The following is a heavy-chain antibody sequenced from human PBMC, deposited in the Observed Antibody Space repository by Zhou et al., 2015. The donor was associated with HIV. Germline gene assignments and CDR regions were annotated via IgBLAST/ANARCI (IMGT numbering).Heavy chain of an antibody. CDR2: ITPTFGGA. CDR1: GVTFTNYA. D-gene: IGHD6-6*01. Sequence: QVQLVQSGAEVKRPGSSVKVSCQASGVTFTNYAISWVRQAPGQGLEWMGGITPTFGGADYAQKLHGRVTMTRNTSISTAYMELSSLRSEDTAVYYCARRRIAARPGNWFDPWGQGTLVTVSS. CDR3: ARRRIAARPGNWFDP. V-gene: IGHV1-69*06. J-gene: IGHJ5*02.